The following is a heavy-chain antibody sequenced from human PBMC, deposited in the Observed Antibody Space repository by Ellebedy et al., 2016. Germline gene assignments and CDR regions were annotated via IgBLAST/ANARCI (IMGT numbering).Heavy chain of an antibody. Sequence: SETLSLTXTVSGGSISSSSYYWGWIRQPPGKGLEWIGSIYYSGSTYYNPSLKSRVTISVDTSKNQFSLKLSSVTAADTAVYYCARGLRGRGYGDYGFPYFDYWGQGTLVTVSS. CDR3: ARGLRGRGYGDYGFPYFDY. V-gene: IGHV4-39*07. J-gene: IGHJ4*02. D-gene: IGHD4-17*01. CDR2: IYYSGST. CDR1: GGSISSSSYY.